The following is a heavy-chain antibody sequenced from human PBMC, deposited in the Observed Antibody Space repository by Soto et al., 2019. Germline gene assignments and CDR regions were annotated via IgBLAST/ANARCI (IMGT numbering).Heavy chain of an antibody. V-gene: IGHV4-4*02. CDR3: ARRMRAGRSYDAGDY. CDR1: GGSISGENW. CDR2: IHHTEST. D-gene: IGHD1-1*01. Sequence: SEPVSLTCAVSGGSISGENWWICVRGPPGKGLEWIGEIHHTESTNYNPSLQSRVTISVDKSRELFSLRLSSVTAADTAVYYCARRMRAGRSYDAGDYWGQGILATVSS. J-gene: IGHJ4*02.